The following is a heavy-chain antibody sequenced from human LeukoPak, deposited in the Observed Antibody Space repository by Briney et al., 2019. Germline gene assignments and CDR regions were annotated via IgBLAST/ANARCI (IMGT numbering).Heavy chain of an antibody. CDR3: ARVLVVEGAFDI. V-gene: IGHV4-30-2*01. J-gene: IGHJ3*02. Sequence: SETLSLTCAVSGGSISSSGYSWSWIRQPPGKGLEWIGDIYHRGSTYYNPSLKSRVTISVDRSKNQFSLKLTSVTAADTAVYYCARVLVVEGAFDIWGQGTMVTVSS. CDR2: IYHRGST. CDR1: GGSISSSGYS. D-gene: IGHD2-21*01.